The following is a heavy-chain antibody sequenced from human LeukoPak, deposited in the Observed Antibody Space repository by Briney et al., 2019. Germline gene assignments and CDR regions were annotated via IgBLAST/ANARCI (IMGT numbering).Heavy chain of an antibody. J-gene: IGHJ4*02. Sequence: GGSLRLSCAASGFTFSSNAMHWVRQAPGKGLVWVSVIYSGGSTYYADSVKGRFTISRDNSKNTLYLQMNSLRAEDTAVYYCARALSWVFDYWGQGTLVTVSS. CDR1: GFTFSSNA. CDR2: IYSGGST. CDR3: ARALSWVFDY. V-gene: IGHV3-53*01. D-gene: IGHD7-27*01.